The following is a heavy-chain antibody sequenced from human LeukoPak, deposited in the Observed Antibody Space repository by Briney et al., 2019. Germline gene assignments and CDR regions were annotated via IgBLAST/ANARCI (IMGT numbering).Heavy chain of an antibody. Sequence: SGGSLRLSCAASEFSVGSNYMTWVRQAPGKGLEWVSLIYSGGSTYYADSVKGRFTISRDNSKNMLYLQMNSLRAEDTAVYYCARDRSVIAAAGIPFDYWGQGTLVTVSS. J-gene: IGHJ4*02. CDR1: EFSVGSNY. CDR2: IYSGGST. V-gene: IGHV3-66*01. D-gene: IGHD6-13*01. CDR3: ARDRSVIAAAGIPFDY.